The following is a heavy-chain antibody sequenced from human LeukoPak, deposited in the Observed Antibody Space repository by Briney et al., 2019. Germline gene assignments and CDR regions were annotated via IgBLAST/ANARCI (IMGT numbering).Heavy chain of an antibody. Sequence: PGGSLRLSCAASGFTVSSSYMSWVRQAPGKGLEYVSVIYSGGNTYYAGSVKGRFTISRDNSKKTVYLQMNSRRAEDTAVYYCARLXAATGRXXFDYWGQXXLVT. D-gene: IGHD6-13*01. CDR2: IYSGGNT. CDR1: GFTVSSSY. CDR3: ARLXAATGRXXFDY. V-gene: IGHV3-53*01. J-gene: IGHJ4*02.